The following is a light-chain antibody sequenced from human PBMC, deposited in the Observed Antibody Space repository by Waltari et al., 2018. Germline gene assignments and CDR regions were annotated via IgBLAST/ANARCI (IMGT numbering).Light chain of an antibody. CDR2: DAS. CDR1: QSVSSN. Sequence: EIVMTQSPATLSVSPGERVNLSCRAGQSVSSNLAWYQQKPGQSPSLLIYDASTRATGVPARFSGSGSGTEFTLSISSLQSEDFAVYYCQQYNNWPRTFGGGTKVEIK. J-gene: IGKJ4*01. V-gene: IGKV3-15*01. CDR3: QQYNNWPRT.